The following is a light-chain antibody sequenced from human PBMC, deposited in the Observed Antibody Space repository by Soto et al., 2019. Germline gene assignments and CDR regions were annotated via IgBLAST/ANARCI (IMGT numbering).Light chain of an antibody. CDR1: QRGSSW. V-gene: IGKV1-6*01. CDR2: AAS. CDR3: LQDYNDPRT. Sequence: IQMTQGPSTLSASVGDRVTLTCPASQRGSSWVDGDQQKPGKAPKLLRDAASSLQRGGPSMFSGSGAVTYFTLTSSSLQPEDFATYYCLQDYNDPRTFGQGTKVEIK. J-gene: IGKJ1*01.